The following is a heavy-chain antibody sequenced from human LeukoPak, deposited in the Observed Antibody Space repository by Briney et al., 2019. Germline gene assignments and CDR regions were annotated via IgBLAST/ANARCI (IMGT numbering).Heavy chain of an antibody. Sequence: PSETLSLTCTVSGGSISSYYWSWIRQPAGKGLEWIGRIYTSGSTNYNPSLKSRVTISVDTSKNQFSLKLSSVTAADTAVYYCATAPGDYYDSSGYYYDFLGMDYWGQGTLVTVSS. V-gene: IGHV4-4*07. CDR2: IYTSGST. D-gene: IGHD3-22*01. CDR3: ATAPGDYYDSSGYYYDFLGMDY. CDR1: GGSISSYY. J-gene: IGHJ4*02.